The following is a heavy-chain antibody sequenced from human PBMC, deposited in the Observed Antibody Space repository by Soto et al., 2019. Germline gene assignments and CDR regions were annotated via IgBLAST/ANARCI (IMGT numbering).Heavy chain of an antibody. J-gene: IGHJ4*02. CDR3: ATYLRGYYYGSGSYLDY. Sequence: GASVKVSCKASGGTFSSYAISWVRQAPGQGLEWMGGIIPIFGTANYAQKFQGRVTITADESTSTAYMELSSLRSEDTAVYYCATYLRGYYYGSGSYLDYWGQGTLVTVSS. V-gene: IGHV1-69*13. D-gene: IGHD3-10*01. CDR1: GGTFSSYA. CDR2: IIPIFGTA.